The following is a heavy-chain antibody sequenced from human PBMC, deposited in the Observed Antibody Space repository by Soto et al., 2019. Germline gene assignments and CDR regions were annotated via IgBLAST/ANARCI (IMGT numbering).Heavy chain of an antibody. V-gene: IGHV1-69*04. CDR2: ILPMLDIT. D-gene: IGHD6-13*01. CDR1: GGTFSSYA. J-gene: IGHJ3*02. CDR3: TLGSWSAETFDI. Sequence: SVKVSCKASGGTFSSYAISWVRQAPGQGLEWMGRILPMLDITNSAQRFQGRVTITADKSTSTAYLELSSLRSEDTAVYYCTLGSWSAETFDIWGRGTMVTVSS.